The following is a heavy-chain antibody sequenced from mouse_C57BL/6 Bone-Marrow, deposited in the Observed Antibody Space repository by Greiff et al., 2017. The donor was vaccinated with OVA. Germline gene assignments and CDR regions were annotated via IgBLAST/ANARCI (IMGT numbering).Heavy chain of an antibody. Sequence: QVQLQQSVAELVRPGASVKLSCTASGFNIKNTYMHWVKQRPEQGLEWIGEIYPRSGNTYYNEKFKGKATLTADKSSSTAYMELRSLTSEDSAVYFCARSGYYGSSFDYWGQGTTLTVSS. CDR2: IYPRSGNT. CDR3: ARSGYYGSSFDY. CDR1: GFNIKNTY. J-gene: IGHJ2*01. D-gene: IGHD1-1*01. V-gene: IGHV1-81*01.